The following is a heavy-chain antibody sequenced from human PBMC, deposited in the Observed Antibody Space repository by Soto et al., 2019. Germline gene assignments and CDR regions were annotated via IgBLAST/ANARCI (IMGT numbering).Heavy chain of an antibody. Sequence: SETLSLTCAVSGGSVSSGDFSWCWIRRPPGKGLEWVGYIYHSGTTYYHPSLKRRLTISLDRSNNQFSLKLASVTAADSAVYFCARSRSWDGLDFWGQGALVTVSS. CDR2: IYHSGTT. D-gene: IGHD3-10*01. V-gene: IGHV4-30-2*01. CDR1: GGSVSSGDFS. J-gene: IGHJ3*01. CDR3: ARSRSWDGLDF.